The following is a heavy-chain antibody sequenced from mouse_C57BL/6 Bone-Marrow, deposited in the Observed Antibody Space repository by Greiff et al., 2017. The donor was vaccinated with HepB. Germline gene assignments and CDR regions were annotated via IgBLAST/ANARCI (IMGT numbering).Heavy chain of an antibody. CDR3: ARDTTVVPNYYAMDY. Sequence: EVKLMESGGGLVKPGGSLKLSCAASGFTFSDYGMHWVRQAPEKGLEWVAYISSGSSTIYYADTVKGRFTISRDNAKNTLFLQMTSLRSEDTAMYYCARDTTVVPNYYAMDYWGQGTSVTVSS. J-gene: IGHJ4*01. D-gene: IGHD1-1*01. V-gene: IGHV5-17*01. CDR1: GFTFSDYG. CDR2: ISSGSSTI.